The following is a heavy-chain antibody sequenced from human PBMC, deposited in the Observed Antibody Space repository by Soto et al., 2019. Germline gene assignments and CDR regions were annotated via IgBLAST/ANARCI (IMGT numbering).Heavy chain of an antibody. CDR1: GFTSSSYG. Sequence: EGQLLESGGGLVQPGGSLRVSCAASGFTSSSYGMNWVRQAPGKGLEWVSGIRGGDTSTHYADSVKGRFTISRDNSKNTLYLQMNSLRAEDTAVYYCAKDPDPTYSSSQPDYYYYYGMDVWGQGTTVTVSS. J-gene: IGHJ6*02. V-gene: IGHV3-23*01. CDR3: AKDPDPTYSSSQPDYYYYYGMDV. CDR2: IRGGDTST. D-gene: IGHD6-6*01.